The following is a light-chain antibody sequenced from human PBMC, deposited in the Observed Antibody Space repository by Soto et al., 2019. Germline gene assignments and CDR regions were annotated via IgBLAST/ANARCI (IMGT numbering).Light chain of an antibody. CDR2: GAY. Sequence: ELVLTQSPGTLSFSPGERATLSCRASQSVSSSYLAWYQQKPGQAPRLLIYGAYSRATGIPDRFSGSGSGTDFTLTISRLEPEDFAVYYCQQYNNWPPWTCGQGTKVDIK. V-gene: IGKV3-20*01. J-gene: IGKJ1*01. CDR1: QSVSSSY. CDR3: QQYNNWPPWT.